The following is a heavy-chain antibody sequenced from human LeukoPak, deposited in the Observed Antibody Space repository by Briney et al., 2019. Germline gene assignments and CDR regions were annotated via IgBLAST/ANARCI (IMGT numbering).Heavy chain of an antibody. CDR1: GYTFTSYG. D-gene: IGHD3-16*02. CDR2: ILPIFDTA. J-gene: IGHJ4*02. CDR3: AREDSYYDYVWGSYRPFDY. Sequence: ASVKVSCKASGYTFTSYGISWVRQAPGQGLEWMGGILPIFDTAKYAQRLQGRVTITADELTSTAHMELSSLRSEDTAVYYCAREDSYYDYVWGSYRPFDYWGQGTLVTVSS. V-gene: IGHV1-69*13.